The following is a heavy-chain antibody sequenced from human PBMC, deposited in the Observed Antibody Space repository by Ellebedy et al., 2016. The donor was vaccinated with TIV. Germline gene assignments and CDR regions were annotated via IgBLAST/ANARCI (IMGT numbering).Heavy chain of an antibody. J-gene: IGHJ4*02. Sequence: GGSLRLXCVASGFTFRSHGVYWVRQAPGKGLEWVAVVSSDGSNKYYADSVKGRFTISRDNSKNTLYLQMNSLRTDDMAVYYCARGGSSGSSDYWGQGTPVTVSS. V-gene: IGHV3-30*03. CDR2: VSSDGSNK. D-gene: IGHD3-10*01. CDR3: ARGGSSGSSDY. CDR1: GFTFRSHG.